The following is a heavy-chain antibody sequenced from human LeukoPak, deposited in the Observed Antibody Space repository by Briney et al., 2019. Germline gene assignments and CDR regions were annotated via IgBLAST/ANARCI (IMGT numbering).Heavy chain of an antibody. V-gene: IGHV4-39*01. Sequence: PSETLSLTCTVSGGSISSSGYYWGWIRQPPGKGLEWIASNSGSTYYNPSLKSRVTISVDTSKNQLSLKLSSLTAADTAVYYCARREYSGSYYGLSWFDPWGQGTLVTVSS. CDR2: NSGST. CDR1: GGSISSSGYY. D-gene: IGHD1-26*01. J-gene: IGHJ5*02. CDR3: ARREYSGSYYGLSWFDP.